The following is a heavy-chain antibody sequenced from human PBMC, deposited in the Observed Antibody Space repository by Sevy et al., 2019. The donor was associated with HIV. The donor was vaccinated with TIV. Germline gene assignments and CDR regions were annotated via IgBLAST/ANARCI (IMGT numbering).Heavy chain of an antibody. V-gene: IGHV3-7*01. CDR1: GFSFSANW. D-gene: IGHD3-16*01. J-gene: IGHJ4*02. CDR3: AHETFGRFES. Sequence: GGSLRLSCAASGFSFSANWMNWVRQAPGKGLEWVANIKGDGSDKHYVDSVEGRFTISRANAKNVLYLQMNSPRVEDTAVYYCAHETFGRFESWGQGTLVTVSS. CDR2: IKGDGSDK.